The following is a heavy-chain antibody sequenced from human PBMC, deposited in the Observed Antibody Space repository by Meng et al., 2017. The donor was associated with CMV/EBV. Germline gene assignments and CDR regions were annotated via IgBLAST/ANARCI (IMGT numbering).Heavy chain of an antibody. CDR3: ARVVLGTGGFDY. D-gene: IGHD7-27*01. J-gene: IGHJ4*02. Sequence: VSGRCVSSGSYYWGWIRQPPGQGLEWIGYIYYSGSTTYNPSLKSRVTISVDTSKNQFSLKLSSVTAADTAVYYCARVVLGTGGFDYWGQGTLVTVSS. V-gene: IGHV4-61*01. CDR1: GRCVSSGSYY. CDR2: IYYSGST.